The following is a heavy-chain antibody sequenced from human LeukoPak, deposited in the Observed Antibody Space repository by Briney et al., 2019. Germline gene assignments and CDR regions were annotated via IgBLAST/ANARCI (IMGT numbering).Heavy chain of an antibody. CDR2: ISGSSSYI. CDR3: ARDLTVTTGYYGMDV. D-gene: IGHD4-17*01. V-gene: IGHV3-21*01. CDR1: GFTFSRYS. Sequence: PGGSLRLSCAASGFTFSRYSMNWVRQAPGKGLEWVSSISGSSSYINYADSVKGRFTISRDSAKNSLYLQMNSLRAEDTAVYYCARDLTVTTGYYGMDVWGQGTTVTVSS. J-gene: IGHJ6*02.